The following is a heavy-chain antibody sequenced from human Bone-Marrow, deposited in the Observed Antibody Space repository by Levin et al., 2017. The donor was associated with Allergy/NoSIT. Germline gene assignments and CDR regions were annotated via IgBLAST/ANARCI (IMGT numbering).Heavy chain of an antibody. CDR3: ARGPHANSRKFYFDY. J-gene: IGHJ4*02. CDR1: GFTFGGYE. D-gene: IGHD2-2*01. CDR2: ISNSGTTF. Sequence: GESLKISCAASGFTFGGYEMSWVRQAPGKGPEWVSYISNSGTTFYYADSVKGRFTISRDNAKNSLYLQMNSLRAEDTAVYYCARGPHANSRKFYFDYWGQGTLVAVSS. V-gene: IGHV3-48*03.